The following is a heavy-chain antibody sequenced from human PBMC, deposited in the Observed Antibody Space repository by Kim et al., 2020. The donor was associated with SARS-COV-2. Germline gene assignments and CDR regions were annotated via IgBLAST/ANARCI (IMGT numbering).Heavy chain of an antibody. Sequence: GGSLRLSCAASGFTFSSYWMSWVRQAPVKGLEWVANIKQDGSEKYYVDSVKGRFTISRDNAKNSLYLQMNSLRAEDTAVYYCARDRYYDFWSGHGLFDPWGQGTLVTVSS. CDR1: GFTFSSYW. CDR2: IKQDGSEK. CDR3: ARDRYYDFWSGHGLFDP. V-gene: IGHV3-7*01. J-gene: IGHJ5*02. D-gene: IGHD3-3*01.